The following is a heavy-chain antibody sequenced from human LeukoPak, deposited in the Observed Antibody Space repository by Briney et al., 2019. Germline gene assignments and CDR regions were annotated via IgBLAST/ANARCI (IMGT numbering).Heavy chain of an antibody. CDR1: GFTFSSYG. D-gene: IGHD1-26*01. V-gene: IGHV3-30*02. Sequence: PGGSLRLSCAASGFTFSSYGMHWVRQAPGQGLEWVAFIRHDGSNKYYADSVQGRFTISRDNSKNTLYLQMNSLRAEDTAVYYCARGGQVSTGAYFDYWGQGTLVTVSS. CDR2: IRHDGSNK. J-gene: IGHJ4*02. CDR3: ARGGQVSTGAYFDY.